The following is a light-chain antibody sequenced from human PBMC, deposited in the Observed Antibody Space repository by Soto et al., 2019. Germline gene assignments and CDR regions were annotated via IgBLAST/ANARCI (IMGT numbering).Light chain of an antibody. Sequence: SALTRPASVSGSPGRSINISCTGTSSDFGTYTLVSWYQHHPGKAPKLVIYEFNKRPAGVSKRFSGSKSGDTASLTISGLQAEDEADYYCSSYSGPTTFDVFGTGSKVTVL. V-gene: IGLV2-23*02. J-gene: IGLJ1*01. CDR2: EFN. CDR3: SSYSGPTTFDV. CDR1: SSDFGTYTL.